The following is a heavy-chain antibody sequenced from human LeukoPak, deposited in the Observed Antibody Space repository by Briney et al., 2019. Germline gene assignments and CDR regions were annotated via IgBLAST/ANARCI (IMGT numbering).Heavy chain of an antibody. Sequence: GGSLRLSCAASGFTFSSYWMHWVRQAPGKGLVWVSRINSDGSSTSYADSVKGRFTLSRDNAKSSLYLQMNSLRAEDTAVYYCARGSWYSSSWAYFDYWGQGPLVTVSS. CDR3: ARGSWYSSSWAYFDY. D-gene: IGHD6-13*01. J-gene: IGHJ4*02. V-gene: IGHV3-74*01. CDR2: INSDGSST. CDR1: GFTFSSYW.